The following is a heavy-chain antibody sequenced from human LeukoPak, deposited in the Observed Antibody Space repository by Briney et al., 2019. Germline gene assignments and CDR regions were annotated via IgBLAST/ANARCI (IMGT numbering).Heavy chain of an antibody. J-gene: IGHJ4*02. V-gene: IGHV1-2*02. Sequence: ASVKVSCKASGYTFNYYDINWVRQATGQGLEWMGWINPSSGGTNYAQKFQGRVTMTRDTSISIVYMELSRLRSDDMAVYYCARGPYCSSTGCHSLDYWGQGTLVTVSS. CDR1: GYTFNYYD. CDR2: INPSSGGT. D-gene: IGHD2-2*01. CDR3: ARGPYCSSTGCHSLDY.